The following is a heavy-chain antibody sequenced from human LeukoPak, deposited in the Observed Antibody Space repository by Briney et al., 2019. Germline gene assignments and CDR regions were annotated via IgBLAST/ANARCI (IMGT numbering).Heavy chain of an antibody. CDR1: GFTFSSSA. CDR2: ISNNGGYT. V-gene: IGHV3-23*01. J-gene: IGHJ5*02. CDR3: ARDGDPEYYYDSSGYVHWFDP. D-gene: IGHD3-22*01. Sequence: GGSLRLSCAASGFTFSSSAMSWVRQAPGKGLEWVSAISNNGGYTYYADSVKGRFTISRDNSKNTLYLQMNSLRAEDTAVYYCARDGDPEYYYDSSGYVHWFDPWGQGTLVTVSS.